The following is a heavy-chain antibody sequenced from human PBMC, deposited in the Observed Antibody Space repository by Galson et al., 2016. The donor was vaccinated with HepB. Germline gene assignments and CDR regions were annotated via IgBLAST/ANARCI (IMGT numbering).Heavy chain of an antibody. CDR1: GDSIISMSYS. Sequence: TLSLTCTVSGDSIISMSYSWTWIRQPAGKGLEWLGRIFSSGRTNYNSSLESRVAISVDTSKNQFSLRLNSVTVADTAVYYCARDGRYSFALDYWGQGALVAVSS. V-gene: IGHV4-61*02. J-gene: IGHJ4*02. D-gene: IGHD2/OR15-2a*01. CDR3: ARDGRYSFALDY. CDR2: IFSSGRT.